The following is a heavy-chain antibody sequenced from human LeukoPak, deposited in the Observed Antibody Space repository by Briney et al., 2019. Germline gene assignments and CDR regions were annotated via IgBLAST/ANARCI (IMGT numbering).Heavy chain of an antibody. V-gene: IGHV1-2*02. J-gene: IGHJ4*02. CDR1: GYTFTGYY. Sequence: GASVKVSCKASGYTFTGYYMHWVRQGPGQGLEWMGWINPNSGGTNYAQKFQGRVTMTRDTSISTAYMELSRLRSDDTAVYYCARFDSSSWYPPFDYWGQGTLVTVSS. D-gene: IGHD6-13*01. CDR3: ARFDSSSWYPPFDY. CDR2: INPNSGGT.